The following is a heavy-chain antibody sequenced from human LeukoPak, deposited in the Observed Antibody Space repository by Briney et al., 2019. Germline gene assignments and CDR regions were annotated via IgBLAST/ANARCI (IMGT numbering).Heavy chain of an antibody. Sequence: GGSLRLSCTASGFTFDDYDMHWVRQAQGKGLEWVSGISWDSDSIGYADSVQGRFSISRDNAKNSLYLQLNSLRTEDTALYYCARENYPGGFDYWGQGTLVTVSS. CDR3: ARENYPGGFDY. CDR2: ISWDSDSI. CDR1: GFTFDDYD. V-gene: IGHV3-9*01. J-gene: IGHJ4*02. D-gene: IGHD1-7*01.